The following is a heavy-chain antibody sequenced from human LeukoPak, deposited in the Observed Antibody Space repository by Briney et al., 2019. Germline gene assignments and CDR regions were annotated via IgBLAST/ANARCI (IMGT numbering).Heavy chain of an antibody. J-gene: IGHJ5*02. CDR3: AAQGYCSDGSCS. V-gene: IGHV3-20*04. CDR1: GFTFGDYG. Sequence: GGSLRLSCAASGFTFGDYGMSWVRQAPGKGLEWLSGINWNGGSTGYADSVKGRFTISRDNAKNSLYLQMNSLRAEDTAFYYCAAQGYCSDGSCSWGQGTLVTVSS. D-gene: IGHD2-15*01. CDR2: INWNGGST.